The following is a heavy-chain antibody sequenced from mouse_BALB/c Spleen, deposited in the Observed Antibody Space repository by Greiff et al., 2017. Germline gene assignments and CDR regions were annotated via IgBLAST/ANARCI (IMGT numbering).Heavy chain of an antibody. CDR1: GFTFSSYA. D-gene: IGHD2-14*01. CDR2: ISSGGST. V-gene: IGHV5-6-5*01. CDR3: ARAYYRYDAGDY. Sequence: EVQLVESGGGLVKPGGSLKLSCAASGFTFSSYAMSWVRQTPEKRLEWVASISSGGSTYYPDSVKGRFTISRDNARNILYLQMSSLRSEDTAMYYCARAYYRYDAGDYWGQGTTLTVSS. J-gene: IGHJ2*01.